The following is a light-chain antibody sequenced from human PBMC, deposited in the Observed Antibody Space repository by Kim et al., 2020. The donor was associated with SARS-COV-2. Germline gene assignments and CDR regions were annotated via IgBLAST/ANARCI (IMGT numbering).Light chain of an antibody. CDR1: NRGHQN. V-gene: IGLV3-21*04. CDR2: YNT. J-gene: IGLJ1*01. CDR3: QVWDTDTDHVV. Sequence: ATGDTAKIPCGGTNRGHQNVHWFQQRPGQAPILVIYYNTDRSSGIPERFSGSKSGNTDTLTISRVEAVDEADYYCQVWDTDTDHVVFGSGTKVTVL.